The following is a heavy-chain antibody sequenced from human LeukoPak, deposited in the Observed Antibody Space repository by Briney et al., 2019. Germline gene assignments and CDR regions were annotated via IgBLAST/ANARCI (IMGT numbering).Heavy chain of an antibody. CDR2: IYYLDAT. CDR3: ARLNHYDSGSLTYSFDY. V-gene: IGHV4-31*03. CDR1: GTSISSSTYYY. J-gene: IGHJ4*02. D-gene: IGHD3-10*01. Sequence: SQTLSLTCTVSGTSISSSTYYYWSWIRQHPGEAPEWMGYIYYLDATYYNPSLKSRVSISVAASENQFSLKLTSVTAADTAVYYCARLNHYDSGSLTYSFDYWGQGTLVTVSP.